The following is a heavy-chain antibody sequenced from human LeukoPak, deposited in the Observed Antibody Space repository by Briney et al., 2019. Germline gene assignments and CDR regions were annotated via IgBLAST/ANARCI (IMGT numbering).Heavy chain of an antibody. J-gene: IGHJ4*02. CDR2: IYYSGST. D-gene: IGHD2-15*01. Sequence: SETLSLTCTVSGGSISSSSYYWGWIRQPPGKGLEWIGSIYYSGSTYYNPSLKSRVTISVDTSKNQFSLKLSSVTAADTAVYYCARRGGLEYYFDYWGQGTLVTVSS. CDR1: GGSISSSSYY. CDR3: ARRGGLEYYFDY. V-gene: IGHV4-39*01.